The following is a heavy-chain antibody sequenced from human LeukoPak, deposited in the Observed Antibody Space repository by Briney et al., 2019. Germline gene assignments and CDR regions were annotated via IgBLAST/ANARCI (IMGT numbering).Heavy chain of an antibody. CDR2: IWYDGSNK. V-gene: IGHV3-33*06. CDR3: AKTLQNYYYMDV. J-gene: IGHJ6*03. D-gene: IGHD2-15*01. Sequence: GGSLRLSCAASGFTFSSYGMHWVRQAPGKGLKWVAVIWYDGSNKYYADSVKGRFTISRDNSKNTLYLQMNSLRAEDTAVYYCAKTLQNYYYMDVWGKGTTVTVSS. CDR1: GFTFSSYG.